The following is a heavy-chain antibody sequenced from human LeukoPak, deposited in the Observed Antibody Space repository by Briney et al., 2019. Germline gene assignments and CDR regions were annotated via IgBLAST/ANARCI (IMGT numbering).Heavy chain of an antibody. D-gene: IGHD1-1*01. Sequence: PGGSLRLSCAASGFTFSTYNMNWVRQAPGKGLEWVSFISSGSEIIYYADSVKGRFTVSRDNAKNSLYLQMNSLRAEDTAVYYCAKDLSGTVLDYWGQGTLVTVSS. CDR1: GFTFSTYN. CDR3: AKDLSGTVLDY. CDR2: ISSGSEII. V-gene: IGHV3-48*01. J-gene: IGHJ4*02.